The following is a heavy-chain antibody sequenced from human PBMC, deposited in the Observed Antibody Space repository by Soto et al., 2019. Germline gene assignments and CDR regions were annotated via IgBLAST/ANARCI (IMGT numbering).Heavy chain of an antibody. V-gene: IGHV3-7*01. Sequence: GGSLRLSCAASGFTFSSYAMSWVRQAPGKGLEWVANIKQDGSEKYYVDSVKGRFTISRDNAKNSLYLQMNSLRAEDTAVYYCARDLTYIPVSDYYYYMDVWGKGTTVTVSS. CDR3: ARDLTYIPVSDYYYYMDV. J-gene: IGHJ6*03. CDR2: IKQDGSEK. CDR1: GFTFSSYA. D-gene: IGHD3-10*01.